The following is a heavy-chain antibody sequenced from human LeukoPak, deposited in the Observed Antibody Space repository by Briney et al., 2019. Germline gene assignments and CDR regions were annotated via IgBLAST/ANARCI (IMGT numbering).Heavy chain of an antibody. Sequence: ASVEVSCKASGGTFSSYAISWVRQAPGQGLEWMGGIIPIFGTANYAQKFQGRVTITTDESTSTAYMELSSLRSEDTAVYYCARAAAPVYSGYDFGYYFDYWGQGTLVTVSS. V-gene: IGHV1-69*05. J-gene: IGHJ4*02. CDR3: ARAAAPVYSGYDFGYYFDY. CDR2: IIPIFGTA. CDR1: GGTFSSYA. D-gene: IGHD5-12*01.